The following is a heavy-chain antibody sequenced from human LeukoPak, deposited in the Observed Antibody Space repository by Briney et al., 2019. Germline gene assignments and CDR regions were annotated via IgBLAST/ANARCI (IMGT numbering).Heavy chain of an antibody. CDR3: ARPFTGTTRGFDY. D-gene: IGHD4-17*01. Sequence: EASVKVSCKASANTFTNYYMHWVRQAPGQGLEWMGIIRPNSGATSYAQQFQGRVTMTTDTSTSTAYMELSSLRSEDTAVYYCARPFTGTTRGFDYWGQGTLVTVSS. CDR1: ANTFTNYY. J-gene: IGHJ4*02. V-gene: IGHV1-46*01. CDR2: IRPNSGAT.